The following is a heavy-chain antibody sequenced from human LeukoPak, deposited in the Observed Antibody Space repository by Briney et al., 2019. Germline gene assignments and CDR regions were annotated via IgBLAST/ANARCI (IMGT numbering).Heavy chain of an antibody. D-gene: IGHD1-1*01. J-gene: IGHJ4*02. CDR2: IYHSGRT. V-gene: IGHV4-38-2*01. CDR1: VYSIGIGSY. Sequence: SETLSLTCVVYVYSIGIGSYWGWIRQHPGKGLGWIGSIYHSGRTYYNPSLKSRVTISVDTSKNQFSLKLSSVTAADTAVYYCARRARGTPDYGGQGTLATVSS. CDR3: ARRARGTPDY.